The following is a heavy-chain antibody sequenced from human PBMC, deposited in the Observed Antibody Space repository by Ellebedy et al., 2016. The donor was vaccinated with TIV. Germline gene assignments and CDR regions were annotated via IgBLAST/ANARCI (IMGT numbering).Heavy chain of an antibody. Sequence: SETLSLTCSVSGASISSGGYYWGWIRQPPGKGLEWIGHIYYSGTTYYNPSLKSRADISVDTSTNQFYLRLTSLTAADTAIYYCARAFHDYGIDPFDVWGQGTMVTVSS. J-gene: IGHJ3*01. CDR2: IYYSGTT. CDR1: GASISSGGYY. CDR3: ARAFHDYGIDPFDV. D-gene: IGHD4-17*01. V-gene: IGHV4-31*03.